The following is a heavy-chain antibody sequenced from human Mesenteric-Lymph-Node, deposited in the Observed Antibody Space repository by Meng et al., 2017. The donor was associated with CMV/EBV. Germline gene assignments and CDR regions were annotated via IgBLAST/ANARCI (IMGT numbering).Heavy chain of an antibody. CDR1: GYPFTTYG. J-gene: IGHJ4*02. D-gene: IGHD6-6*01. CDR2: VTTYSGNT. V-gene: IGHV1-18*01. CDR3: AREYSSSSPLDF. Sequence: ASVKVSCKASGYPFTTYGITWVRQAPGQGPEWMGWVTTYSGNTHYAEKFQGRVTLTRDTSTSTAYMELRSLRSDDTAVYYCAREYSSSSPLDFWGQGTLVTVSS.